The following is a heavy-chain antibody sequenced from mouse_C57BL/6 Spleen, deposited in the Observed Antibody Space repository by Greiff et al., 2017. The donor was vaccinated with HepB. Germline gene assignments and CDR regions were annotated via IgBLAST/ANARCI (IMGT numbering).Heavy chain of an antibody. J-gene: IGHJ2*01. Sequence: EVQLQQSGGGLVKPGGSLKLSCAASGFTFSSYAMSWVRQTPEKRLEWVATISDGGSYTYYPDNVKGRFTISRDNAKNNLYLQVSHLKSEDTAMYYCARCDYDVPYFDYWGQGTTLTVSS. CDR3: ARCDYDVPYFDY. V-gene: IGHV5-4*01. CDR1: GFTFSSYA. CDR2: ISDGGSYT. D-gene: IGHD2-4*01.